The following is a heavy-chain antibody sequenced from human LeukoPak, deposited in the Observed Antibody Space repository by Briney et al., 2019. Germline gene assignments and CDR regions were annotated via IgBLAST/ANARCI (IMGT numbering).Heavy chain of an antibody. CDR1: GGTFSSYA. J-gene: IGHJ4*02. V-gene: IGHV1-18*01. CDR3: ARDEGGYSYGYGVY. Sequence: GASVKVSCKASGGTFSSYAISWVRQAPGQGLEWMGWISAYNGNTNYAQKLQGRVTMTTVTSTSTAYMELRSLRSDDTAVYYCARDEGGYSYGYGVYWGQGTLVTVSS. CDR2: ISAYNGNT. D-gene: IGHD5-18*01.